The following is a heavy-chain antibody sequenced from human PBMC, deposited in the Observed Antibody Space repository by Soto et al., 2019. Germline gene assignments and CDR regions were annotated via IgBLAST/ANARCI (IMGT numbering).Heavy chain of an antibody. CDR2: IFSNDEK. J-gene: IGHJ5*02. CDR3: ARMNDILTGNWFDP. D-gene: IGHD3-9*01. CDR1: GFSPSNARKG. Sequence: SCPTLVKPTETLTLTRTVSGFSPSNARKGVSWIRQPPGKALEWLAHIFSNDEKSYSTSLKSRLTISKDTSKSQVVLTMTNMDPVDTATYYCARMNDILTGNWFDPWGQGTLVTVSS. V-gene: IGHV2-26*01.